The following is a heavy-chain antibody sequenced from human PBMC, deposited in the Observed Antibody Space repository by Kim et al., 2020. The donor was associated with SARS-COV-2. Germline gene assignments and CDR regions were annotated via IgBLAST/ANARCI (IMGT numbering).Heavy chain of an antibody. Sequence: ASVKVSCKASGYTFTSYYIHWVRQAPGQGLEWMGIINPSGGSTNYAQKFQGRVTMTRDTSTSTVYMEMSSLRSDDTAVYYCARGLDSSIVIVPPTMRGKFDPWGQGTLVTVSS. D-gene: IGHD2-2*01. V-gene: IGHV1-46*01. CDR1: GYTFTSYY. CDR2: INPSGGST. J-gene: IGHJ5*02. CDR3: ARGLDSSIVIVPPTMRGKFDP.